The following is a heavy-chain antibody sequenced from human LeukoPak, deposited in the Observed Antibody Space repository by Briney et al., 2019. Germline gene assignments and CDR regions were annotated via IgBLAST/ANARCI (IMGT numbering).Heavy chain of an antibody. CDR3: ARLRWYYDSSGCYFDY. CDR2: INHSGST. D-gene: IGHD3-22*01. Sequence: SETLSLTCAVYGGSFSGYYWSWIRQPPGKGLEWIGEINHSGSTNYNPSLKSRATISVYTSKNQFPLKLSSVTAADTAVYYCARLRWYYDSSGCYFDYWGQGTLVTVSS. V-gene: IGHV4-34*01. CDR1: GGSFSGYY. J-gene: IGHJ4*02.